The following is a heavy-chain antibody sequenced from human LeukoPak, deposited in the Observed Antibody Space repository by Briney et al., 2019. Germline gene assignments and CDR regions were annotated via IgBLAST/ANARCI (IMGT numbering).Heavy chain of an antibody. V-gene: IGHV4-59*13. CDR1: GGSISSYY. D-gene: IGHD3-3*01. J-gene: IGHJ4*02. CDR2: IHYSGST. CDR3: AREGSRDFWSGPVYYFDY. Sequence: SETRSLTCTVSGGSISSYYWSWIRQPPGKGLEWIGYIHYSGSTYYNPSLTSRVTISVDTSKNQFSLRLSSVTAADTAVYYCAREGSRDFWSGPVYYFDYWGQGTLVTVSS.